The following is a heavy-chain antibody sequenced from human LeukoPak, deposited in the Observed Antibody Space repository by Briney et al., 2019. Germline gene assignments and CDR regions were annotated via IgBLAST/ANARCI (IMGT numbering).Heavy chain of an antibody. CDR1: GFTFGDYA. V-gene: IGHV3-49*03. CDR3: FPILTTVTTFRY. D-gene: IGHD4-17*01. J-gene: IGHJ4*02. CDR2: IRSKAYGGTT. Sequence: GGSLRLSCTASGFTFGDYAMSWFRQAPGKGLEWVGFIRSKAYGGTTEYAASVKGRFTISRDDSKSIAYLQMNSLKTEDTAVYYCFPILTTVTTFRYWGQGTLVTVSS.